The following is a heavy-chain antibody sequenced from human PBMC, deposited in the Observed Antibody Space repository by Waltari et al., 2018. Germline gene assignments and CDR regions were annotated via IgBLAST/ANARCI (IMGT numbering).Heavy chain of an antibody. J-gene: IGHJ4*02. V-gene: IGHV3-7*03. CDR1: GFTFSNFW. Sequence: EVLLVESGGGLVQPGGSLRLSCAASGFTFSNFWMTWVRQAPGKVLGWVANIKGYGSGNHYLDSVRGRFTVSRDNARNSLYLQMNSLRADDTAVYYCASGGHVDYCGQGTLVTVSS. CDR3: ASGGHVDY. D-gene: IGHD3-16*01. CDR2: IKGYGSGN.